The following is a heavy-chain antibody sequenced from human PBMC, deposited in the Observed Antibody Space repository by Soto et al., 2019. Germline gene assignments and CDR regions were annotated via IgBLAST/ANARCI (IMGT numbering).Heavy chain of an antibody. CDR2: ISRNGYNT. CDR1: GFSFVDFA. CDR3: AEDGEPPGYFDY. J-gene: IGHJ4*02. D-gene: IGHD1-1*01. Sequence: PGGSLRLSYAASGFSFVDFAMHWVRQAPGKGLEWVSLISRNGYNTHYADSVKGRFTISRDNSKNSLYLQMNSLRPEDTAFYYCAEDGEPPGYFDYWGQGTLVTVSS. V-gene: IGHV3-43D*04.